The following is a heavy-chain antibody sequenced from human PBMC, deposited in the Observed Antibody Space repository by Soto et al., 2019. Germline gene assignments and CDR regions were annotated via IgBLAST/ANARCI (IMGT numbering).Heavy chain of an antibody. CDR1: GFTFSSYG. CDR2: ISYDGSNK. V-gene: IGHV3-30*18. Sequence: GGSLRLSCAASGFTFSSYGMHWVRQAPGKGLEWVAVISYDGSNKYYADSVKGRFTISRDNSKNTLYLQMNSLRAEDTAVYYCAKDAEWFPNYFFDDWGQGTLVTVSS. D-gene: IGHD3-3*01. J-gene: IGHJ4*02. CDR3: AKDAEWFPNYFFDD.